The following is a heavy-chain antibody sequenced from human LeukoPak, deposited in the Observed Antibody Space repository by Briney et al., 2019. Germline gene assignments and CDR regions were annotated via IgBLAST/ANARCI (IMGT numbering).Heavy chain of an antibody. V-gene: IGHV3-23*01. Sequence: PGGSLRLSCAASGFTFSSYWMHWVRQAPGKGLEWVSAISGSGGSTYYADSVKGRFTISRDNSKNTLYLQMNSLRAGDTAVYYCAKDYYGSGSYYNGLYNWFDPWGQGTLVTVSS. CDR3: AKDYYGSGSYYNGLYNWFDP. CDR1: GFTFSSYW. CDR2: ISGSGGST. D-gene: IGHD3-10*01. J-gene: IGHJ5*02.